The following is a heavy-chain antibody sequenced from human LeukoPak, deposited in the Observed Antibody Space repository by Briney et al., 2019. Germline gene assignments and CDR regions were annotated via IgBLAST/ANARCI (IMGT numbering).Heavy chain of an antibody. CDR2: ISTDGYTT. V-gene: IGHV3-74*01. CDR3: VVGGSPGY. Sequence: GGSLRLSCAASGLAFSAYKMHWVRQAPRKGLVWVSRISTDGYTTDYADFVQGRFTASGDNTKNTWSLEMNSLRAEDTAVYYCVVGGSPGYWGQGTLVTVSS. D-gene: IGHD2-15*01. J-gene: IGHJ4*02. CDR1: GLAFSAYK.